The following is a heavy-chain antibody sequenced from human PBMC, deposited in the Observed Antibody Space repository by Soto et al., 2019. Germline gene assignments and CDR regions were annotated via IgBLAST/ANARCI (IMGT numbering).Heavy chain of an antibody. V-gene: IGHV4-4*07. CDR3: VRDGTKNLRDWFDP. CDR1: GASLSVYY. Sequence: SETLSLTCNVSGASLSVYYWSWIRHPPGKGLEWIGRIYATGSSDYNPSLKSRITISVDMSKKQFSLTLRSVTAADTAMYYCVRDGTKNLRDWFDPWGQGILVTVSS. CDR2: IYATGSS. D-gene: IGHD1-1*01. J-gene: IGHJ5*02.